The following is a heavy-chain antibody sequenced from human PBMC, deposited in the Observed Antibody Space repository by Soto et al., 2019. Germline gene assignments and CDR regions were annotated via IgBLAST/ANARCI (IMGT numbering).Heavy chain of an antibody. CDR1: GGSISSHY. D-gene: IGHD5-12*01. CDR2: IYYSGST. J-gene: IGHJ4*02. V-gene: IGHV4-59*11. CDR3: ARDRRDGSYFDY. Sequence: QVQLQESGPGLVKPSETLSLTCIVSGGSISSHYWHWIRQPPGKGLEWIGYIYYSGSTNYNPSLKSRVSISVDTSKNQFSLKLRSVTAADTPVYYCARDRRDGSYFDYWGQGTLVTVSS.